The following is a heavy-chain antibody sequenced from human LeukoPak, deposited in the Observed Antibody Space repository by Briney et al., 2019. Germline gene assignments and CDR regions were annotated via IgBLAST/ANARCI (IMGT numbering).Heavy chain of an antibody. Sequence: GALLQISCEGSGTIFTSYWISCGRPLPGKGQEWMGRIDPRDSYTNYSPSFQGHVTISADKSITTAYLQWSSLKASDTAMYYCARHEGIVPADFWGQGTLVTVSS. CDR1: GTIFTSYW. V-gene: IGHV5-10-1*01. J-gene: IGHJ4*02. CDR2: IDPRDSYT. CDR3: ARHEGIVPADF. D-gene: IGHD2-2*01.